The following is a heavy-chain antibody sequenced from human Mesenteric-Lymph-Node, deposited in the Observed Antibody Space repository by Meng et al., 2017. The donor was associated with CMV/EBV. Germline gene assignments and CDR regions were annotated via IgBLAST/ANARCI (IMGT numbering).Heavy chain of an antibody. Sequence: GESLKISCAASGFTVSSNYMSWVRQAPGKGLEWVSVIYSGGSTYYAGSVKGRFTISRDNSKNTLYLQMNSLRAEDTAVYYCAREARTLEWLTYYYYGMDVWGQGTTVTVSS. D-gene: IGHD3-3*01. CDR1: GFTVSSNY. J-gene: IGHJ6*02. CDR2: IYSGGST. V-gene: IGHV3-53*01. CDR3: AREARTLEWLTYYYYGMDV.